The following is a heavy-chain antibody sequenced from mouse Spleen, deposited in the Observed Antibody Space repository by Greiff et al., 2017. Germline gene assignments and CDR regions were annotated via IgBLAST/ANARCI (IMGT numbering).Heavy chain of an antibody. CDR1: GFTFSDYY. CDR3: ARDRASTMITTRTGFAY. V-gene: IGHV5-4*02. Sequence: EVQRVESGGGLVKPGGSLKLSCAASGFTFSDYYMYWVRQTPEKRLEWVATISDGGSYTYYPDSVKGRFTISRDNAKNNLYLQMSSLKSEDTAMYYCARDRASTMITTRTGFAYWGQGTLVTVSA. CDR2: ISDGGSYT. D-gene: IGHD2-4*01. J-gene: IGHJ3*01.